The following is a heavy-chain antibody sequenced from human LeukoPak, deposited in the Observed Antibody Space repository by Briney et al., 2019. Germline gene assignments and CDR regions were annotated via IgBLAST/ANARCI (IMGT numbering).Heavy chain of an antibody. CDR2: IKQDGSEK. CDR3: ATSYDMGWLIGY. CDR1: GFIFSNHA. Sequence: GGSLRLSCSVSGFIFSNHAMHWVRQAPGKGLECVAYIKQDGSEKFYVASVKGRFTISRDNGKSSLYLQMNSLRAEDTALYYCATSYDMGWLIGYWGQGTLVTVSS. J-gene: IGHJ4*02. D-gene: IGHD3/OR15-3a*01. V-gene: IGHV3-7*03.